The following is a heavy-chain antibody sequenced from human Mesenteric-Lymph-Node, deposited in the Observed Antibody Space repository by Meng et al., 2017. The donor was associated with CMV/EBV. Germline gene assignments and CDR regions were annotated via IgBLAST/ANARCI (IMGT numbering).Heavy chain of an antibody. CDR2: ISPNSGAT. D-gene: IGHD3-22*01. Sequence: ASVKVSCKASGYTFTSYGISWVRQAPGQGLEWMGWISPNSGATNYARKFQGRVTMTRDTSINTAYMEVTRLTSDDTALYFCARGLRISDTSGYYYYWGQGTLVTVSS. CDR1: GYTFTSYG. V-gene: IGHV1-2*02. J-gene: IGHJ4*02. CDR3: ARGLRISDTSGYYYY.